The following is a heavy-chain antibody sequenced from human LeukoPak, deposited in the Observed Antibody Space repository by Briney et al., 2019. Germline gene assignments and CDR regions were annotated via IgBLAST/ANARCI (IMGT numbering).Heavy chain of an antibody. CDR2: IWHDGSNK. D-gene: IGHD1/OR15-1a*01. CDR1: GFTFSSYG. CDR3: ARGDFTRGWGEQYYFDY. J-gene: IGHJ4*02. Sequence: GGSLRLSCAASGFTFSSYGIHWVRQAPGKGLEWVAVIWHDGSNKYYADSVKGRFTISRDNSKNTLYLQMNSLRAEDTAVYYCARGDFTRGWGEQYYFDYWGQGTLVTVSS. V-gene: IGHV3-33*01.